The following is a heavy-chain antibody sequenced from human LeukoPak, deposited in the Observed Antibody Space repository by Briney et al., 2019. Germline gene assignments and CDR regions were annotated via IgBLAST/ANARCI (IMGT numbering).Heavy chain of an antibody. Sequence: PETLSPTCAVYGGSFSGYYWSWIRQPPGKGLEWIGEINHSGSTNYNPSLKSRVTISVDTSKNQFSLKLSPVTAADTAVYYCARGFVFGVVPQYWGQGTLVTVSS. V-gene: IGHV4-34*01. CDR2: INHSGST. D-gene: IGHD3-3*01. CDR1: GGSFSGYY. CDR3: ARGFVFGVVPQY. J-gene: IGHJ4*02.